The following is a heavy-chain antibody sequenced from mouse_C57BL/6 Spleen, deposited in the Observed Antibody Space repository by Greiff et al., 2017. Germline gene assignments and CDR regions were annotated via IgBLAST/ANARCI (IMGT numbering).Heavy chain of an antibody. J-gene: IGHJ1*03. D-gene: IGHD1-1*01. CDR3: TRGRTTVVAPLNFGV. CDR2: IDPETGGT. Sequence: QVQLQQSGAELVRPGASVTLSCKASGYTFTDYEMHWVKQTPVHGLEWIGAIDPETGGTAYNQKFKGKAILTADKSSSTAYMELRSLTSKYSAVYYCTRGRTTVVAPLNFGVWGTETTVTVSS. V-gene: IGHV1-15*01. CDR1: GYTFTDYE.